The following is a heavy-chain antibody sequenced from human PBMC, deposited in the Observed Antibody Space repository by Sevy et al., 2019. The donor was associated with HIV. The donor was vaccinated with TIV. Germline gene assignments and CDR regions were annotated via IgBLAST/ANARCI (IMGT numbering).Heavy chain of an antibody. J-gene: IGHJ4*02. Sequence: ASVKVSCKASGYTFTSYGISWVRQAPGQGLEWMGWISAYNGNTNYAQKLQGRVTMTTDTSTSTAYMERRSLRSDDTAVNYCARDPRDYSSRGFDYWGQGTLVTVSS. CDR3: ARDPRDYSSRGFDY. CDR2: ISAYNGNT. V-gene: IGHV1-18*04. CDR1: GYTFTSYG. D-gene: IGHD6-13*01.